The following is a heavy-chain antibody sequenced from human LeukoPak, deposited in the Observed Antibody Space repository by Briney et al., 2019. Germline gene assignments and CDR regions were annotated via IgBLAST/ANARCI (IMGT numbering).Heavy chain of an antibody. Sequence: SETLSLTCTVSGGSISSSSYYWGWVRQPPGKGLEWIGSIYYSGSTYYNPSLKSRVTISVDTSKNQFSLKLSSVTAADTAVYYCARVEGAYCGGDCYSGWFDPWGQGTLVTVSS. J-gene: IGHJ5*02. V-gene: IGHV4-39*07. CDR1: GGSISSSSYY. CDR2: IYYSGST. D-gene: IGHD2-21*02. CDR3: ARVEGAYCGGDCYSGWFDP.